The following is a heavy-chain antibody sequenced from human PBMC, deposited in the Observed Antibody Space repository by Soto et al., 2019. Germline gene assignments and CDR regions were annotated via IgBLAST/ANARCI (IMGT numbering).Heavy chain of an antibody. CDR3: ARDIGFDIDY. CDR1: GYTFNDFG. V-gene: IGHV1-18*01. Sequence: QVQLVQSGAEVQKPGASVKVYCKTSGYTFNDFGITWVRQAPGLGLEWLGWIYSKAGTINFAPKFQGRVIMTTDTSTSTAYMELTSLTFDDSAVYFCARDIGFDIDYWGQGTLVTVS. CDR2: IYSKAGTI. D-gene: IGHD5-12*01. J-gene: IGHJ4*02.